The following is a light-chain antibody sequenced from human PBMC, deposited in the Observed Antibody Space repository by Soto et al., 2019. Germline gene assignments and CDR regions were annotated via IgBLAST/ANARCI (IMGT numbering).Light chain of an antibody. J-gene: IGKJ2*01. CDR1: QSVSSY. CDR3: QQRSTWPPFT. V-gene: IGKV3-11*01. CDR2: EAS. Sequence: EIVLTQSPATLSLSPGERATLSCRASQSVSSYLAWYQQKPGQAPRPLIYEASKRATGIPARFSGSGSGTDFTLTISSLEPEDFAVYYCQQRSTWPPFTFGQGTKLEIK.